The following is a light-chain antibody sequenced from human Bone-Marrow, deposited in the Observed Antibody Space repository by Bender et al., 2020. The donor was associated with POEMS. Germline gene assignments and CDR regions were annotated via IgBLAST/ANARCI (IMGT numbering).Light chain of an antibody. CDR3: SSYSAYTTPYL. J-gene: IGLJ1*01. Sequence: QSALTQPRSVSGSPGQSVTISCTGTSSDVGGYDYVAWYQQHPGKAPKLIIYGVSNRPSGVSNRFSGSKSGNTASLTISGLQPEDEAAYYCSSYSAYTTPYLFGSGTNVSVL. CDR1: SSDVGGYDY. V-gene: IGLV2-11*01. CDR2: GVS.